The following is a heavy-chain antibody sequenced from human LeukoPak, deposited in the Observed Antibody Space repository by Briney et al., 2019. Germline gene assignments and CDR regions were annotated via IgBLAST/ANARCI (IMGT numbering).Heavy chain of an antibody. CDR2: ISAYNGNT. CDR3: AREAAAAGTPLYYYYYGMDV. V-gene: IGHV1-18*01. CDR1: GYTFTSYG. Sequence: ASVKVSCKASGYTFTSYGISWVRQAPGQGLEWMGWISAYNGNTNYAQKLQGRVTMTTDTSTSTAYMELRGLRSDDTAVYYCAREAAAAGTPLYYYYYGMDVWGQGTTVTVSS. D-gene: IGHD6-13*01. J-gene: IGHJ6*02.